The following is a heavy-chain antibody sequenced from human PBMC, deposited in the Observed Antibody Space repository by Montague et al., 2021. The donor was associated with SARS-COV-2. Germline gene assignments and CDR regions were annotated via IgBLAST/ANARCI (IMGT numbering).Heavy chain of an antibody. J-gene: IGHJ4*02. CDR2: ISWNSGSI. D-gene: IGHD3-10*01. Sequence: SLRLSCAASGFTFDEYAMHWVRQAPGKGLECVSGISWNSGSIGYADSVKGRFTISRDNAKSSLYLQMDSLRPEDTALYYCAKDTYYFGSGSYTWDNWGQGTLVTVSS. CDR3: AKDTYYFGSGSYTWDN. V-gene: IGHV3-9*01. CDR1: GFTFDEYA.